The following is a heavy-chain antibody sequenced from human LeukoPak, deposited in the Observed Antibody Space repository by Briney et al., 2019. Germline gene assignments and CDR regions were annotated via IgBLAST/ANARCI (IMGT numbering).Heavy chain of an antibody. J-gene: IGHJ6*02. CDR1: GGSFSGYY. Sequence: KASETLSLTCAVYGGSFSGYYWSWIRQPPGKGLEWIGEINHSGSTNYNPFLKSRVTISVDTSKNQFSLKLSSVTAADTAVYYCARVRFLEWLPFYGMDVWGQGTLVTVSS. D-gene: IGHD3-3*01. V-gene: IGHV4-34*01. CDR2: INHSGST. CDR3: ARVRFLEWLPFYGMDV.